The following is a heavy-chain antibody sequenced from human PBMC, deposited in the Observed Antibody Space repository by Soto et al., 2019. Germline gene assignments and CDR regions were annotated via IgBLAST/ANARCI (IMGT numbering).Heavy chain of an antibody. CDR1: GYFFNDYH. D-gene: IGHD2-15*01. J-gene: IGHJ4*02. V-gene: IGHV1-2*02. CDR2: INPKNGDT. CDR3: GREAGGSNIAVVLLDH. Sequence: ASVKVSCKTSGYFFNDYHMHWVRKAPGQGLEWMGWINPKNGDTNYAQKFQDRLTMTRDTSISTVYIELSRLTSDDKAVYYCGREAGGSNIAVVLLDHWGQGTLVTVSS.